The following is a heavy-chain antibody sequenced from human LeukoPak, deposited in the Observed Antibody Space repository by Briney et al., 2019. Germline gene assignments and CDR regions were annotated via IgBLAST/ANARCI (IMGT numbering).Heavy chain of an antibody. CDR2: INDNGAGT. V-gene: IGHV3-23*01. D-gene: IGHD5-18*01. J-gene: IGHJ4*02. CDR1: GFTFSSYA. Sequence: GGSLRLSCAASGFTFSSYAMSWVRQAPGKGLKWVSTINDNGAGTYYADSVKGRFTISRDSSKNTFYLQMSSLRAEDTAVYFCVKEATGYSFADCWGQGTLVTVSS. CDR3: VKEATGYSFADC.